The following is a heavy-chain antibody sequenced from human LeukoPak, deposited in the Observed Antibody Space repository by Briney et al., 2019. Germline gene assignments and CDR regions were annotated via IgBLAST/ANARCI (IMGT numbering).Heavy chain of an antibody. CDR2: INHSGST. V-gene: IGHV4-34*01. CDR3: ARSPIVVVPAATRGGLFDY. Sequence: SETLSLTCAVYGGSFSGYYWTWIRQPPGKGLEWIGEINHSGSTNYNQSLKSRVTISVDTSKNPFSLKLSSVTAADTAVYYCARSPIVVVPAATRGGLFDYWGQGTLVTVSS. D-gene: IGHD2-2*01. J-gene: IGHJ4*02. CDR1: GGSFSGYY.